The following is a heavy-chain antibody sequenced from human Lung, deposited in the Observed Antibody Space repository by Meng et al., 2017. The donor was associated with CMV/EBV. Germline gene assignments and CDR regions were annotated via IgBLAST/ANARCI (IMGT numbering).Heavy chain of an antibody. D-gene: IGHD2-2*01. J-gene: IGHJ6*02. CDR2: SIPMYATV. CDR1: GGTFNSYS. CDR3: VRDCSVASCYDFYYYGMGV. V-gene: IGHV1-69*05. Sequence: SVXVSXXASGGTFNSYSISWVRQAPGQGLEWMGGSIPMYATVNYAQKFQGRVTITTDESASTAYMELSSLRSEDTGVYYCVRDCSVASCYDFYYYGMGVWGRGXTVTVSS.